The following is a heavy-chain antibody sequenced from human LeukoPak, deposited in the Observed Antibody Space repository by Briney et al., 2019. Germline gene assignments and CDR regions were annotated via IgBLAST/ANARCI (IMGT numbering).Heavy chain of an antibody. CDR3: ARDGGDGAYYYYMDV. Sequence: PSETLSLTCTVSGGSISSYYWSWIRQPPGKGLEWIGYIYYSGSTNYNPSLKSRVTISVDTSKNQFSLKLSSVTAADTAVYYCARDGGDGAYYYYMDVWGKGTTVTISS. D-gene: IGHD2-21*02. CDR2: IYYSGST. J-gene: IGHJ6*03. V-gene: IGHV4-59*01. CDR1: GGSISSYY.